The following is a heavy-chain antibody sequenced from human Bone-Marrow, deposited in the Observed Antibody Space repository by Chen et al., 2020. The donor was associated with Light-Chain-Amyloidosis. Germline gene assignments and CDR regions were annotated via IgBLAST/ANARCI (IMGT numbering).Heavy chain of an antibody. J-gene: IGHJ4*02. CDR2: IYPDESDA. Sequence: EVQLEQSGPEVKKPGESLKISCKGSGYTFPNYWIGWVRQMPGKGLEWMGVIYPDESDARYSPSFEGQVTISADKSITTAYLQWRSLKASDTSMYYCARRRDGYNFDSWGQGTLVTVSS. CDR1: GYTFPNYW. CDR3: ARRRDGYNFDS. D-gene: IGHD5-12*01. V-gene: IGHV5-51*01.